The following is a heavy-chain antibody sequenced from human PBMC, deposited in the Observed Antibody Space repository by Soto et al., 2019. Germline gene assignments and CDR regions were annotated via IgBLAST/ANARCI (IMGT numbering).Heavy chain of an antibody. CDR2: IYYSGST. CDR3: ARGRLVPAVNFDY. D-gene: IGHD2-2*01. V-gene: IGHV4-30-4*01. Sequence: SETLSLTCTVSGGSISSGDYYWSWIRQPPGKGLEWIGYIYYSGSTYYNPSLKSRVTISVDTSKNQFSLKVNSVTAADTAVYYCARGRLVPAVNFDYWGLGTLVTAPQ. CDR1: GGSISSGDYY. J-gene: IGHJ4*02.